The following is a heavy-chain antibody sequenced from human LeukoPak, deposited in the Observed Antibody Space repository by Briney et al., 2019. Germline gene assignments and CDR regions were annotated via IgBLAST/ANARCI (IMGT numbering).Heavy chain of an antibody. CDR1: GFTFDDYG. V-gene: IGHV3-20*04. D-gene: IGHD3-22*01. Sequence: GGSLRLSCAASGFTFDDYGMSWVRQAPGKGLEWVSGINWNGGSTGYADSVKGRFTISRDNAKNSLYLQMNSLRAEDTALYYCARDAGHDSSGYLYYYYYMDVWGKGTTVTVSS. J-gene: IGHJ6*03. CDR2: INWNGGST. CDR3: ARDAGHDSSGYLYYYYYMDV.